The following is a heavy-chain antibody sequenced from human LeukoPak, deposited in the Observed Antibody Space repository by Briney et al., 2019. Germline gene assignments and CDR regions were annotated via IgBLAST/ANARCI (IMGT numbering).Heavy chain of an antibody. D-gene: IGHD3-10*01. Sequence: ASVKVSCKASGGTFSSYAISWVRQAPGQGLEWMGGIIPIFGTANYAQKFQGRVTITADESTSIAYMELSSLRSEDTAVYYCARDLSTVGSGSYSFDYWGQGTLVTVSS. CDR1: GGTFSSYA. CDR2: IIPIFGTA. J-gene: IGHJ4*02. V-gene: IGHV1-69*01. CDR3: ARDLSTVGSGSYSFDY.